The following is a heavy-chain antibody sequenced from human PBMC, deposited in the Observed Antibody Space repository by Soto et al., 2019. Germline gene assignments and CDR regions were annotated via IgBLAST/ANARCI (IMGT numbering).Heavy chain of an antibody. CDR3: ARFLPGFVGENEAFDF. J-gene: IGHJ4*01. Sequence: QVQLQDSRQGLVKPSGTLSLTCTDSGRSISNNNWWSWVRQTPEKGLEWIGQTYHSGNTTYNPSLKSRVSMSVDKSNNQFSLKMNSATAADTAVYYCARFLPGFVGENEAFDFWGHGTLVTVSS. V-gene: IGHV4-4*02. CDR1: GRSISNNNW. CDR2: TYHSGNT. D-gene: IGHD3-3*01.